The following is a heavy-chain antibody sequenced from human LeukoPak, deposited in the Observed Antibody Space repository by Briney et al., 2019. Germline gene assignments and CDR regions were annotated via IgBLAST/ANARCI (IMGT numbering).Heavy chain of an antibody. J-gene: IGHJ6*02. V-gene: IGHV3-7*03. CDR2: IKQDGSEK. CDR1: GFTFSSYW. Sequence: GGSLRLSCAASGFTFSSYWMSWVRQAPGKGLEWVANIKQDGSEKYYVDSVKGRFTISRDNVKNSLYLQMNSLRAEDTAVYYCARDQGTYYDFWSGYYMNPGYYYGMDVWGQGTTVTVSS. CDR3: ARDQGTYYDFWSGYYMNPGYYYGMDV. D-gene: IGHD3-3*01.